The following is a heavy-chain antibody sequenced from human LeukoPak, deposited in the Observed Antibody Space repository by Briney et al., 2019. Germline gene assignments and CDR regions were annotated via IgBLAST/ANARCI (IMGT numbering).Heavy chain of an antibody. CDR2: IYYSGST. CDR1: GDSISSGSYY. J-gene: IGHJ4*02. V-gene: IGHV4-39*07. D-gene: IGHD1-26*01. Sequence: SETLSLTCTVSGDSISSGSYYWGWIRQPPGKGLEWIGSIYYSGSTYYNPSLKSRVTISVDKSKNQFSLKLSSVTAADTAVYYCARVGGSYYGSSFGYYFDYWGQGTLVTVSS. CDR3: ARVGGSYYGSSFGYYFDY.